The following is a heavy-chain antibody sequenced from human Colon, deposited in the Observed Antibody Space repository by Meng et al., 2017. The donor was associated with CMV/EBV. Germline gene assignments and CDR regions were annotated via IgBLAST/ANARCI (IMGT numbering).Heavy chain of an antibody. D-gene: IGHD1-26*01. CDR1: GGSISSFSY. CDR2: VAHSANM. V-gene: IGHV4-39*07. CDR3: ARGQDSAKVHH. J-gene: IGHJ1*01. Sequence: QVQLQESGPGLVKPSETLALRCTVSGGSISSFSYGNWIRQPPGKGLEWIASVAHSANMYYNTSLQSRVTMSFDTSKNQFSLRLYSVTAADTAVYYCARGQDSAKVHHWGQGSLVTVSS.